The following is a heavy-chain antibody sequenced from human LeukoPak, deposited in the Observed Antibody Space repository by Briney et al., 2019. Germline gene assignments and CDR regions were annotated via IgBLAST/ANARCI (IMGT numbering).Heavy chain of an antibody. CDR3: ARGTSCIAARSHAFDI. CDR1: GFTFSSYW. J-gene: IGHJ3*02. Sequence: GGSLRLSCVGSGFTFSSYWMSWVRQIPGKGRKWVASIKQDGSEKDYVDSVKGRFTTSRDNATNSLYVQMNSLRADDTAVYYCARGTSCIAARSHAFDIWGQGTMVTVSS. V-gene: IGHV3-7*01. D-gene: IGHD6-6*01. CDR2: IKQDGSEK.